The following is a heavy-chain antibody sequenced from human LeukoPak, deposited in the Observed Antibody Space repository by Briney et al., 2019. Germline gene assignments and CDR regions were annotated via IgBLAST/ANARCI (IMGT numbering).Heavy chain of an antibody. CDR1: GYTFTGYY. Sequence: ASVKVSCKASGYTFTGYYMHWVRQAPGQGPEWMGWINPNSGGTNYAQKFQGRVTMTRDTSISTAYMELSRLRSDDTAVYYRARESIVGATARFDPWGQGTLVTVSS. J-gene: IGHJ5*02. CDR3: ARESIVGATARFDP. CDR2: INPNSGGT. D-gene: IGHD1-26*01. V-gene: IGHV1-2*02.